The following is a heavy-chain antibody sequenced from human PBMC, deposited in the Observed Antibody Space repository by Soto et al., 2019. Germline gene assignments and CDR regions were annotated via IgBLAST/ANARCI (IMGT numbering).Heavy chain of an antibody. J-gene: IGHJ5*02. D-gene: IGHD5-12*01. CDR1: GASIKTYY. CDR2: VYHSGST. Sequence: SETLSLTCTVSGASIKTYYWSWLRQPPGKGLEWVGYVYHSGSTNYSPSLKSRVTISVDTSKNQFSLKLNSVTAADTAVYFCARDPRGYSAYGNWFDPWGQGTLVTVSS. CDR3: ARDPRGYSAYGNWFDP. V-gene: IGHV4-59*01.